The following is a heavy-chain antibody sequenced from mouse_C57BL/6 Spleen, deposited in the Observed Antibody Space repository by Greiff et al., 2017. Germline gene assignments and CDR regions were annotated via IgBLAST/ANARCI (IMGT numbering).Heavy chain of an antibody. D-gene: IGHD2-3*01. V-gene: IGHV1-81*01. CDR3: ARKSYDGYYYYAMDY. J-gene: IGHJ4*01. CDR1: GYTFTSYG. CDR2: IYPRSGNT. Sequence: QVHVKQSGAELARPGASVKLSCKASGYTFTSYGISWVKQRTGQGLEWIGEIYPRSGNTYYNEKFKGKATLTADKSSSTAYMELRSLTSEDSAVYFCARKSYDGYYYYAMDYWGQGTSVTVSS.